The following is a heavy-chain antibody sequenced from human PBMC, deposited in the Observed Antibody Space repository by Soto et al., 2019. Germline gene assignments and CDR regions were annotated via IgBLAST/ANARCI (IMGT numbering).Heavy chain of an antibody. Sequence: ASVKVSCKASGYTFTGYYMHWVRQAPGQGLEWMGWINPNSGGTNYAQKFQGRVTMTRDTSISTAYMELSRLRSDDTAVYYCARRSTTGTTGVFDYWGQGTLVTVSS. CDR2: INPNSGGT. J-gene: IGHJ4*02. CDR1: GYTFTGYY. V-gene: IGHV1-2*02. D-gene: IGHD1-1*01. CDR3: ARRSTTGTTGVFDY.